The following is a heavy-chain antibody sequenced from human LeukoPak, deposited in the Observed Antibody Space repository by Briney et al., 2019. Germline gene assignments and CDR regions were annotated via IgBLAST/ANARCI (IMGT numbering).Heavy chain of an antibody. CDR2: IYHSGST. CDR1: GYSISSGYY. J-gene: IGHJ4*02. V-gene: IGHV4-38-2*02. Sequence: PSETLSLTCTVSGYSISSGYYWGWIRQPPGKGLEWIGSIYHSGSTYYNPSLKSRVTISVDTSKNQFSLKLSSVTAADTAVYYCARGGGDVLRYFDWSSFDYWGQGTLVTVSS. D-gene: IGHD3-9*01. CDR3: ARGGGDVLRYFDWSSFDY.